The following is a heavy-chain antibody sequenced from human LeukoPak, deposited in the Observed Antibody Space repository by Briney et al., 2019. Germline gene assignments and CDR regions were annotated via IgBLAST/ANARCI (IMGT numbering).Heavy chain of an antibody. Sequence: GGSLRLSCAASEFTFSISAMNWVRQAPGKGLEWVSGLPAFGATTYYADSVKGRFTISRDNSKNTLYLQMNSLRVEDTAVYYCAKDGAWLRFDDWGQGILVTVSS. CDR1: EFTFSISA. D-gene: IGHD5-12*01. CDR2: LPAFGATT. CDR3: AKDGAWLRFDD. J-gene: IGHJ4*02. V-gene: IGHV3-23*01.